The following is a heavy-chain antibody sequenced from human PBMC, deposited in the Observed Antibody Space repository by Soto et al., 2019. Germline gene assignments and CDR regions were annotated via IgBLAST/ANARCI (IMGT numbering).Heavy chain of an antibody. D-gene: IGHD3-22*01. CDR3: ARATYYDSSGYYQYYFDY. Sequence: GASVKVSCKASGYTFTSYAMHWVRQAPGQRPEWMGWINAGNGNTKYSQNFQGRVTITRDTSASTAYMEVSSLRSEDTAVYYCARATYYDSSGYYQYYFDYWGQGTLVTVSS. V-gene: IGHV1-3*01. CDR1: GYTFTSYA. CDR2: INAGNGNT. J-gene: IGHJ4*02.